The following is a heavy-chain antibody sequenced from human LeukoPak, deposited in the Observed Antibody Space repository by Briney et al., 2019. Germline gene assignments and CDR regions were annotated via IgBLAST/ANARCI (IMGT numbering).Heavy chain of an antibody. J-gene: IGHJ4*01. CDR2: LSGNGGTI. V-gene: IGHV3-11*04. Sequence: GGGLRHGCGAYGFTLSDYLVRWSRQTRGRGLGWDSYLSGNGGTIHYADSVRGRFTVSRDNAKNSLYLQMNSLRPEDTALYYCAKDEGPRCLYGDCPFDYWGQGTRVTVSS. CDR1: GFTLSDYL. CDR3: AKDEGPRCLYGDCPFDY. D-gene: IGHD2-21*01.